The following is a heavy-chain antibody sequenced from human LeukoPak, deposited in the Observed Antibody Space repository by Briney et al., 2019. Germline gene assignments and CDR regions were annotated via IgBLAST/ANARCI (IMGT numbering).Heavy chain of an antibody. CDR1: GFTFSNHA. Sequence: PGGSLGLSCEASGFTFSNHAMNWVRQAPGKGLEWVSYISRSSNSIYYADSVEGRFTVSRDNAQSSLYLQMNSLRAEDTAAYYCARDTGSGYYSNNWFDPWGQGTLVTVSS. J-gene: IGHJ5*02. V-gene: IGHV3-48*04. CDR2: ISRSSNSI. D-gene: IGHD3-22*01. CDR3: ARDTGSGYYSNNWFDP.